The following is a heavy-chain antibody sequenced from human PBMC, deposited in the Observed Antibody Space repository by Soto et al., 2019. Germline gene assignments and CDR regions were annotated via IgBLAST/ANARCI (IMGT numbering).Heavy chain of an antibody. V-gene: IGHV4-31*03. J-gene: IGHJ5*02. Sequence: SETLSLTCTVSGGSISSCGYYWSWIRQHPGKGLEWIGYIYYSGSTYYNPSLKSRVAISVDTSKNQFSLKLSSVTAADTAVYYCARGGVYDGGWFDPWGQGTLVTVSS. CDR1: GGSISSCGYY. CDR2: IYYSGST. D-gene: IGHD3-10*01. CDR3: ARGGVYDGGWFDP.